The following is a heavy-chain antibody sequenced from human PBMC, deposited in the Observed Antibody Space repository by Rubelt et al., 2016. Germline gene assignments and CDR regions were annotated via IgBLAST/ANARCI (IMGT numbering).Heavy chain of an antibody. Sequence: PGEGLEWIGIMSYSGNTNYNPSLKSRVTMSVDTSKNQFSLKLSSVTAADTAAYYCARAEDYYSSWFDPWGQGTLVTVSS. J-gene: IGHJ5*02. V-gene: IGHV4-59*12. CDR3: ARAEDYYSSWFDP. D-gene: IGHD3-22*01. CDR2: MSYSGNT.